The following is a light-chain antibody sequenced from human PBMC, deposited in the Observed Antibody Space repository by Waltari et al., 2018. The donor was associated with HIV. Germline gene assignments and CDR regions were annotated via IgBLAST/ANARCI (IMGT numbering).Light chain of an antibody. CDR1: QSLRGAY. J-gene: IGKJ5*01. CDR3: QQYGYSPRT. Sequence: EIVLTQSPGTLSLSPGERATLSCGASQSLRGAYLGWHQQEPGQPPRLLIYGTSNRATGIPDRFSGTGSETNFTLIITRLEPEDFAVYYCQQYGYSPRTFGQGTRLEIK. V-gene: IGKV3-20*01. CDR2: GTS.